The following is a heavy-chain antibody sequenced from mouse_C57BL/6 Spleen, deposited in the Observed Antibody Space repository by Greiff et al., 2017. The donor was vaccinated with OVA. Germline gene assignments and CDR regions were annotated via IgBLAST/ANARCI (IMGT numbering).Heavy chain of an antibody. J-gene: IGHJ3*01. CDR1: GYTFTSYW. CDR2: IDPSDSYT. V-gene: IGHV1-50*01. CDR3: ARLGYYGSRSVAY. D-gene: IGHD1-1*01. Sequence: VKLQQPGAELVKPGASVKLSCKASGYTFTSYWMQWVKQRPGQGLEWIGEIDPSDSYTNYNQKFKGKATLTVDTSSSTAYMQLSSLTSEDSAVYYCARLGYYGSRSVAYGGQGTLVTVSA.